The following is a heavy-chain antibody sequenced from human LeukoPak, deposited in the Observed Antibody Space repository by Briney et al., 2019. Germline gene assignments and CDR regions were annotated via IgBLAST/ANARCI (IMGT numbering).Heavy chain of an antibody. CDR2: IYHSGST. V-gene: IGHV4-38-2*02. Sequence: KSSETLSLTCAVSGYSISSGNYWGWIRQPPGKGLEWIGTIYHSGSTYYNPSLKSRVTISVDTSKDQFSLKLSSVTAADTAVYYCARDPNQYNWFDPWGQGTLVTASS. D-gene: IGHD1-14*01. CDR3: ARDPNQYNWFDP. CDR1: GYSISSGNY. J-gene: IGHJ5*02.